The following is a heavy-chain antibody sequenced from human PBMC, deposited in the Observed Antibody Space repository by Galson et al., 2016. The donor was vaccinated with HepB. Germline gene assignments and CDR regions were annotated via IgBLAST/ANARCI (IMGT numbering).Heavy chain of an antibody. CDR3: ARPVVGGGYYPHAFDT. D-gene: IGHD3-3*01. V-gene: IGHV5-51*01. CDR1: GYIFIDFW. Sequence: QSGAEVKKPGESLRISCEGSGYIFIDFWIAWVRQMPGKGLELMGIVYPGDSDTRYSPSFQGQVTISADKSIKTAYLQWSSLKASDTAMYYCARPVVGGGYYPHAFDTWGPGTMVTVSS. J-gene: IGHJ3*02. CDR2: VYPGDSDT.